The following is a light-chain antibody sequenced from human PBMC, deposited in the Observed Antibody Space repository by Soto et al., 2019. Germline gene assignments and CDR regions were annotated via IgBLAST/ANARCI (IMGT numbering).Light chain of an antibody. CDR3: QQYNSYST. CDR2: KAS. J-gene: IGKJ5*01. Sequence: DIQMTQSPSTLSSSVGYIVTISCRASQTISSWLAWYQQKPGKAPKLLIYKASSLESGVPSRFSGSGSGTEFTLTISSLQPDDFATYYCQQYNSYSTFGQGTRLEI. CDR1: QTISSW. V-gene: IGKV1-5*03.